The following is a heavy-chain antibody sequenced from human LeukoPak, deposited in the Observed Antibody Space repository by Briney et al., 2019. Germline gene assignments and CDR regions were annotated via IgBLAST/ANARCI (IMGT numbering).Heavy chain of an antibody. CDR2: IYSGGST. D-gene: IGHD2-2*01. V-gene: IGHV3-66*01. J-gene: IGHJ4*02. CDR1: GFTVSSNY. CDR3: ARSECSSTSCPWVY. Sequence: PGGSLRLSCAASGFTVSSNYMSWVRQAPGKGLEWVSVIYSGGSTYYADSVKGRFTISRDNAKNSLYLQMNSLRAEDTAVYYCARSECSSTSCPWVYWGQGTLVTVSS.